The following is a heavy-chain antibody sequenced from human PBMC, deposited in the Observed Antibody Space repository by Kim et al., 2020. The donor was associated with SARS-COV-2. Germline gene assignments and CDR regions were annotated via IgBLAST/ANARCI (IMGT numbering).Heavy chain of an antibody. Sequence: SVKVSCKASGGTFSSYAISWVRQAPGQGLEWMGGIIPIFGTANYAQKFQGRVTITADESTSTAYMELSSLRSEDTAVYYCARKRGVEMAGTADFDYWGQGTLVTVSS. CDR1: GGTFSSYA. D-gene: IGHD6-19*01. CDR2: IIPIFGTA. V-gene: IGHV1-69*13. CDR3: ARKRGVEMAGTADFDY. J-gene: IGHJ4*02.